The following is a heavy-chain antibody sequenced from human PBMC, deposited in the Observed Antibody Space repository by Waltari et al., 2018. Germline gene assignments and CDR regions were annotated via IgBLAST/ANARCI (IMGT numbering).Heavy chain of an antibody. J-gene: IGHJ6*02. V-gene: IGHV4-4*02. D-gene: IGHD3-16*02. Sequence: QVQLQESGPGLVKPSGTLSLTCAVSGGSISSSNWWSWVRQPPGKGLEWIGEIYHSGRTNYNPSLKSRVTISVDKSKNQFSLKLSSVTAADTAVYYCARLYYDYVWGSYRYGYGMDVWGQGTTVTVSS. CDR1: GGSISSSNW. CDR2: IYHSGRT. CDR3: ARLYYDYVWGSYRYGYGMDV.